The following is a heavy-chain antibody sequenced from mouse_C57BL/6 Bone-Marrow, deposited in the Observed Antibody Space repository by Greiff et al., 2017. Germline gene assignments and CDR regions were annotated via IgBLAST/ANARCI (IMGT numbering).Heavy chain of an antibody. Sequence: QVQLQQPGAELVMPGASVKLSCKASGYTFTSYWMHWVKQRPGQGLEWIGEINPSDSYTNYNQKFKGKSTLTVDKSSSTAYMQLSSLTSEDSAVYYCAGESSWFAYWGQGTLVTVSA. CDR2: INPSDSYT. CDR1: GYTFTSYW. J-gene: IGHJ3*01. CDR3: AGESSWFAY. V-gene: IGHV1-69*01.